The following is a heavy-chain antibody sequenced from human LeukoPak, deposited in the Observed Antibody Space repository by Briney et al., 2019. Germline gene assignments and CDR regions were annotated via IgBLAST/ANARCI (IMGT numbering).Heavy chain of an antibody. D-gene: IGHD2-21*02. V-gene: IGHV1-46*01. J-gene: IGHJ1*01. CDR1: GYTFTSYY. CDR3: ARVGWVVVTATRAEYFQH. Sequence: ASVKVSCKASGYTFTSYYMHWVRQAPGQGLEWMGIINPSGGSTSYAQEFQGRVTMTRDTSTSTVYMELSSLRSEDTAVYYCARVGWVVVTATRAEYFQHWGQGTLVTVSS. CDR2: INPSGGST.